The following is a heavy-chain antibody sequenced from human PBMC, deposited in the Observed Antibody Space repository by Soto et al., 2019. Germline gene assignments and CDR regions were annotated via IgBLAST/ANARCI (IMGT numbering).Heavy chain of an antibody. V-gene: IGHV3-23*01. Sequence: EVQLLESGGGLVQPGGSLRLSCAASGFTFSSYAMSWVRQAPGKGLEWVSAISGSGGSTYYADSVKGRFTISRDNSKNTLYLQMNSLRAEDTAVYYCAKDPLDYSNTPFYFDYWGQGTLVTVSS. CDR3: AKDPLDYSNTPFYFDY. D-gene: IGHD4-4*01. CDR1: GFTFSSYA. J-gene: IGHJ4*02. CDR2: ISGSGGST.